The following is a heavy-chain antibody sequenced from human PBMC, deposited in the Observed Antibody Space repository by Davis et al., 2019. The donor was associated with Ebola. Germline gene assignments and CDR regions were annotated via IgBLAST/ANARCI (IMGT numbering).Heavy chain of an antibody. V-gene: IGHV3-21*01. CDR2: ISSHSDYI. D-gene: IGHD4-17*01. Sequence: GGSLRLSCAGSEIPFTTYSFNWVRQAPGKGLELVSSISSHSDYIYYADSVKGRFTVSRDNAKNSLSLQMDSLRAEDTAVYYCAKDPATVMDYWGQGTLVTVSS. CDR1: EIPFTTYS. CDR3: AKDPATVMDY. J-gene: IGHJ4*02.